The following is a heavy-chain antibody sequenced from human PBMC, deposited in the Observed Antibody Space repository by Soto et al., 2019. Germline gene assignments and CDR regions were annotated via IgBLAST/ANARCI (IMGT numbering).Heavy chain of an antibody. CDR3: AHRVLRTVFGLVTTTAIYFDF. J-gene: IGHJ4*02. V-gene: IGHV2-5*02. CDR1: GFSLTTSGVG. CDR2: IYWDDDK. Sequence: QITLNESGPTVVRPTETLTLTCRFSGFSLTTSGVGVGWIRQSPGKAPEWLALIYWDDDKRYSASLKSRLTIPKDTSKNQVGLRVSDLDPTDTATYYCAHRVLRTVFGLVTTTAIYFDFLVQGTPVAVSS. D-gene: IGHD3-3*01.